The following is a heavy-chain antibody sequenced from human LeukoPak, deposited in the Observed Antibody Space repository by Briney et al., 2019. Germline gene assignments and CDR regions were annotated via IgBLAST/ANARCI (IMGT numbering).Heavy chain of an antibody. CDR2: FSGSGGTT. CDR3: ANGNKCTSPNCLGYYYFYMDV. Sequence: GSLRLSCAASGFAFSSYAMNWVRQAPGRGLEWVSGFSGSGGTTYYADSVKGRFTISRDNSKNTLYLQMNSLRAEDTAVYYCANGNKCTSPNCLGYYYFYMDVWGKGTTVTVSS. J-gene: IGHJ6*03. D-gene: IGHD2-8*01. CDR1: GFAFSSYA. V-gene: IGHV3-23*01.